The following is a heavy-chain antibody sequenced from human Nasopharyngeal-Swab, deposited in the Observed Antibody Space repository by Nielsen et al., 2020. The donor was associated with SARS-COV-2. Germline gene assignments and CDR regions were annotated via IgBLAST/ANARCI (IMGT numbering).Heavy chain of an antibody. Sequence: GSLEISWAGFGFTFSDYYMSWIRQAPGKGLEWVSYISSSSSYTNYADSVKGRFTISRDNAKNSLYLQMNSLRAEDTAVYYCARVSPPLLTGPYYYYGMDVWGQGTTVTVSS. CDR3: ARVSPPLLTGPYYYYGMDV. J-gene: IGHJ6*02. CDR2: ISSSSSYT. CDR1: GFTFSDYY. V-gene: IGHV3-11*06. D-gene: IGHD3-9*01.